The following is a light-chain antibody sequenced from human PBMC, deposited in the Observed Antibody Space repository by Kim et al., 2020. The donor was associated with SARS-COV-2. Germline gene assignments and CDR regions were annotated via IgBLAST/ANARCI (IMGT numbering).Light chain of an antibody. CDR3: QEYNTYSRT. V-gene: IGKV1-5*01. J-gene: IGKJ1*01. Sequence: ACVGDRDHITCRPKRSSNYLLAWYPEKPGRVPTLVIYYVSSLESGVPSMFSGSRSGTEFTHTNSSLQPNDFATYFCQEYNTYSRTFRQGTKVDIK. CDR1: RSSNYL. CDR2: YVS.